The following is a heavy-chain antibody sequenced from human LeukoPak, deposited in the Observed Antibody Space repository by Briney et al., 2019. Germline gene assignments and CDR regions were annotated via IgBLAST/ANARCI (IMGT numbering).Heavy chain of an antibody. CDR3: ARERMVRGVKVEDF. J-gene: IGHJ4*02. CDR1: GYTFTSYA. Sequence: ASVKVSCKASGYTFTSYAMHWVGQAPGQRLEWMGWINAGNGNTKYSQKFQGRVTITRDTSASTAYMELSSLRSDDTAVYYCARERMVRGVKVEDFWGQGTLVTVSA. V-gene: IGHV1-3*01. CDR2: INAGNGNT. D-gene: IGHD3-10*01.